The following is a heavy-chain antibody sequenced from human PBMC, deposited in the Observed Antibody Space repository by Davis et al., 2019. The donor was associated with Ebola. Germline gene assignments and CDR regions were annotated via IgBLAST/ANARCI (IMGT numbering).Heavy chain of an antibody. V-gene: IGHV4-59*01. CDR3: ARIGYGGNPDY. D-gene: IGHD4-23*01. J-gene: IGHJ4*02. CDR1: GGSISSYY. CDR2: IYYSGST. Sequence: SETLSLTCTVSGGSISSYYWSWIRQPPGKGLEWIGYIYYSGSTNYNPSLKSQVTISVDTSKNQFSLKLSSVTAADTAVYYCARIGYGGNPDYWGQGTLVTVSS.